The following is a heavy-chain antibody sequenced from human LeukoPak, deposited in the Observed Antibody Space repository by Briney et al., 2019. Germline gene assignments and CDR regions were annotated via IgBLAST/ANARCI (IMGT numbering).Heavy chain of an antibody. J-gene: IGHJ5*02. V-gene: IGHV3-7*01. Sequence: GGSLRLSCAASGFTFSSYWMSWVRQAPGKGLEWVANIKQDGSEKYYVDSVKGRFTISSDNAKNSLYLQMNSLRAEDTAVYYCARVRYNWKLEWWFDPWGQGTLVTVSS. CDR1: GFTFSSYW. D-gene: IGHD1-20*01. CDR3: ARVRYNWKLEWWFDP. CDR2: IKQDGSEK.